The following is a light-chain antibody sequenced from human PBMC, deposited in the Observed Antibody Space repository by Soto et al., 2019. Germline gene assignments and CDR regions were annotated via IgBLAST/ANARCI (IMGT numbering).Light chain of an antibody. V-gene: IGKV4-1*01. Sequence: DIVMTQSPDFLAVSLGERATINFKSSQSLFYNSNNKNYLAWYQQKPGQPPKLLIYWASTRESGVPDRFSGSGSGTDFTLTISSLQAEDVAVYYCQQYYSTPWTFGQGTKVDIK. CDR1: QSLFYNSNNKNY. J-gene: IGKJ1*01. CDR2: WAS. CDR3: QQYYSTPWT.